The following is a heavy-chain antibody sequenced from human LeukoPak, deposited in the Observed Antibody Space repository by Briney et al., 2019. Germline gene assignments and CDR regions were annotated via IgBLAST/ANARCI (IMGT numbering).Heavy chain of an antibody. CDR2: ISGSVGST. Sequence: GGSLRLSCAASGFTFSSYAMSWVRQAPGKGLEWVSAISGSVGSTYYADSVKGRFTISRDNSKNTLYLQMNSLRAEDTAVYYCATIWSGPSFDYWGQGTLVTVSS. CDR3: ATIWSGPSFDY. J-gene: IGHJ4*02. CDR1: GFTFSSYA. V-gene: IGHV3-23*01. D-gene: IGHD3-3*01.